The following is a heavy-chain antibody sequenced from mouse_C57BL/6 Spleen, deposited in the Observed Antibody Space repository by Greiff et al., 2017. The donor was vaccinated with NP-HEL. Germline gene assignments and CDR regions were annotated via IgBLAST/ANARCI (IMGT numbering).Heavy chain of an antibody. CDR1: GYTFTSYW. D-gene: IGHD1-1*01. CDR2: IDPSDSET. CDR3: ARGGYYGTVAWFAY. Sequence: QVQLQQSGAELVRPGSSVKLSCKASGYTFTSYWMHWVKQRPIQGLEWIGNIDPSDSETHYNQKFKDKATLTVDKSSSTAYMQLSSLTSEDSAVYYCARGGYYGTVAWFAYWGQGTLVTVSA. V-gene: IGHV1-52*01. J-gene: IGHJ3*01.